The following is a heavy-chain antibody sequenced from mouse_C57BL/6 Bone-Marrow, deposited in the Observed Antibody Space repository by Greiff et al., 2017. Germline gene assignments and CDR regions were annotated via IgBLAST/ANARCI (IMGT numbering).Heavy chain of an antibody. D-gene: IGHD2-4*01. V-gene: IGHV1-59*01. CDR3: ATDYDDWYFDV. Sequence: QVQLQQPGAELVRPGTSVKLSCKASGYTFTSYWMHWVKQRPGQGLEWIGVIDPSDSYTNYNQKFKGKATLTVDTSSSTAYMQLRSLTSEDSAVYYCATDYDDWYFDVWGTGTTVTVSS. CDR1: GYTFTSYW. J-gene: IGHJ1*03. CDR2: IDPSDSYT.